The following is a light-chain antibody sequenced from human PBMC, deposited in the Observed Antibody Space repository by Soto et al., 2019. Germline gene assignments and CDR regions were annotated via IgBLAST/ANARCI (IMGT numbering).Light chain of an antibody. CDR3: QQANSFSIT. V-gene: IGKV1-12*01. CDR2: GAS. CDR1: QGISTR. J-gene: IGKJ5*01. Sequence: DIPMTQSPSSVSASVGDRVTITCRASQGISTRLAWYQQKPGKAPKLLIYGASSLQSGVPSRFSGSGSGTDFTLTISSLQPEDFAIYYCQQANSFSITFGQGTRLEIK.